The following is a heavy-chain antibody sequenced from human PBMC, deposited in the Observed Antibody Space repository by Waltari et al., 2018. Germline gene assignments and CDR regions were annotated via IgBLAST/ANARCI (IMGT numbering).Heavy chain of an antibody. V-gene: IGHV4-34*01. J-gene: IGHJ4*02. Sequence: QVQLQQWGAGLLKPSETLSLTCAVYGGSFSGYYWSWIRQPPGKGLEWIGEINHRGRPNYNPSLKSRVTISVDTSKNQFSLKLSSVTAADTAVYYCARDDGDYWGQGTLVTVSS. CDR1: GGSFSGYY. CDR3: ARDDGDY. D-gene: IGHD1-1*01. CDR2: INHRGRP.